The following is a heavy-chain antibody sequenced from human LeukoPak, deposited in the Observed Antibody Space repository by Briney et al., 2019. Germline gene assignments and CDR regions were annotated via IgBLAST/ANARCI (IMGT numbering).Heavy chain of an antibody. CDR1: GFTFSSYG. Sequence: GGSLRLSCAASGFTFSSYGMHWVRQAPGKGLEWVAVISYGGSNKYYADSVKGRFTISRDNSKNTLYLQMNSLRAEDTAVYYCAKDKVAVAGGVYYFDYWGQGTLVTVSS. CDR2: ISYGGSNK. D-gene: IGHD6-19*01. CDR3: AKDKVAVAGGVYYFDY. J-gene: IGHJ4*02. V-gene: IGHV3-30*18.